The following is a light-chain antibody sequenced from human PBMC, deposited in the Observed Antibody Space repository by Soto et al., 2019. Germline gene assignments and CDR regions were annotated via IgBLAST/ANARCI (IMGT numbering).Light chain of an antibody. J-gene: IGLJ2*01. Sequence: QSVLTQPDSVSGSPGQSITICCIGTSSDVGNYELVSWYQQLPGKAPKLIIYEVTKRPSGVPNRFSGSKSGNTASLTISGLLAEDEADYHCCSFAGGSTYVVFGGGTKVTVL. CDR1: SSDVGNYEL. V-gene: IGLV2-23*02. CDR2: EVT. CDR3: CSFAGGSTYVV.